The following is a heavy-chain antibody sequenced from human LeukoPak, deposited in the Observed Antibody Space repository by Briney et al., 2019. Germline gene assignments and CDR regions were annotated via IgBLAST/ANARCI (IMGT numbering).Heavy chain of an antibody. Sequence: GGSLRLSCAASGFTLSSYDMSWVRQAPGKGLEWVSAISGGGGSTYYADSVKGRFTISRDNSKNMLYLQMNSLRAEDTALYYCAKDFRVYWGQGTLVTASS. CDR1: GFTLSSYD. D-gene: IGHD3-10*01. CDR3: AKDFRVY. V-gene: IGHV3-23*01. J-gene: IGHJ4*02. CDR2: ISGGGGST.